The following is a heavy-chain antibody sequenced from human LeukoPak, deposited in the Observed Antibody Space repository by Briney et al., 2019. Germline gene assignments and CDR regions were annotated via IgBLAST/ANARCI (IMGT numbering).Heavy chain of an antibody. J-gene: IGHJ4*02. CDR1: GFTFSSYT. Sequence: GGSLRLSCGGPGFTFSSYTMNWVRQASGKGLEWVASISSSATYIYYADSVRGRFTISRDDAKKSVFLHMNSLRAEDTAVYFCATWDDYGDFVAFEYWGQGTLVTVSS. V-gene: IGHV3-21*01. CDR2: ISSSATYI. D-gene: IGHD4-17*01. CDR3: ATWDDYGDFVAFEY.